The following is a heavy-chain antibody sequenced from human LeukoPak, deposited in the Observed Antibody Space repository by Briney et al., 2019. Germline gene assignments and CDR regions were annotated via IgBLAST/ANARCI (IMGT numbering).Heavy chain of an antibody. J-gene: IGHJ4*02. D-gene: IGHD3-3*01. V-gene: IGHV3-30*03. CDR2: ISYDGSNK. CDR3: ARGYDFWSGYPGYNY. Sequence: GGSLRLSCAASGFTFSSYAMSWVRQAPGKGLEWVAVISYDGSNKYYADSVKGRFTISRDNSKNTLYLQVNSLRAEDTAVYYCARGYDFWSGYPGYNYWGQGTLVTVSS. CDR1: GFTFSSYA.